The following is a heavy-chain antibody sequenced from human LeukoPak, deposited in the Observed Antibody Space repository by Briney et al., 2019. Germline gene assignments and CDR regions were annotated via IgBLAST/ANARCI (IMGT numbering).Heavy chain of an antibody. CDR2: IYYSGSA. Sequence: SETLSLTCIVSGGSISNSSYYWGWIRQPPGKGLEWIGSIYYSGSAYYNPSLKSRVTISVDTSKNQFSLKLNSVTAADTAVYYCARHWVVTPNYWGQGTLVTVSS. D-gene: IGHD4-23*01. J-gene: IGHJ4*02. CDR3: ARHWVVTPNY. V-gene: IGHV4-39*01. CDR1: GGSISNSSYY.